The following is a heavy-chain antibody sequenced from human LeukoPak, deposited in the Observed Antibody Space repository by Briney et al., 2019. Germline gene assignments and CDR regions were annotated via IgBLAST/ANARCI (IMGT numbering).Heavy chain of an antibody. V-gene: IGHV3-23*01. CDR2: ISGGSSGST. CDR3: AKTVVAATPYFFDY. CDR1: GFTFSDYA. D-gene: IGHD2-15*01. Sequence: GGSLRLSCAASGFTFSDYAMSWVRQAPGKGLEWLSVISGGSSGSTYYADSVTGRFTVSRDNSKNTVDLQMNSLRAEDTAVYYCAKTVVAATPYFFDYWGQGTLVTVSS. J-gene: IGHJ4*02.